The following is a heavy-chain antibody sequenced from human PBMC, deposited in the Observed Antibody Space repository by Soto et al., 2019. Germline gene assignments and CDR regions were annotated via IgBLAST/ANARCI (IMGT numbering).Heavy chain of an antibody. V-gene: IGHV3-48*03. CDR3: ARESFSASPNFFDY. D-gene: IGHD3-3*02. Sequence: EVQLVESGGGLVQPGGSLGLSCAAFGFAFSNYEMNWVRQAPGKGWEWVSYISLSGSTIYYADSVKGRFTISRDDAKNSLYLQMDSLRADDTAVYYCARESFSASPNFFDYWGQGTLVTVSS. J-gene: IGHJ4*02. CDR1: GFAFSNYE. CDR2: ISLSGSTI.